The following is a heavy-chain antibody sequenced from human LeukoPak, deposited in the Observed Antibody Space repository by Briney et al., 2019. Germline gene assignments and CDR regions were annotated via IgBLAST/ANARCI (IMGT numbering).Heavy chain of an antibody. J-gene: IGHJ1*01. CDR3: ATWNYYDSRGYYTFGH. CDR2: INGDGSTT. D-gene: IGHD3-22*01. V-gene: IGHV3-74*01. Sequence: GGSLRLSCAASGFTFSRYWMHWVRHAPGKGLVWVSRINGDGSTTSYADSVKGGFTISRDNAKNTLYLQMNSLRAEDTAVYYCATWNYYDSRGYYTFGHWGQGTLVTVSS. CDR1: GFTFSRYW.